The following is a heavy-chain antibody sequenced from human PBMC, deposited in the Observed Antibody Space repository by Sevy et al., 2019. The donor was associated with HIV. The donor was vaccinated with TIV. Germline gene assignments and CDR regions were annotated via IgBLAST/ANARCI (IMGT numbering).Heavy chain of an antibody. CDR1: GFTFSYYA. J-gene: IGHJ4*02. CDR3: ARDPRMYGDYLLAYFDY. D-gene: IGHD2-8*01. Sequence: GGSLRLSCEASGFTFSYYAMHLVRQAPGKGLEWVAVISYDGSNKYYADSVKGRFTISRDNSNNILYLQMNSLRAEDTAVYYCARDPRMYGDYLLAYFDYWGQGTLVTVSS. CDR2: ISYDGSNK. V-gene: IGHV3-30-3*01.